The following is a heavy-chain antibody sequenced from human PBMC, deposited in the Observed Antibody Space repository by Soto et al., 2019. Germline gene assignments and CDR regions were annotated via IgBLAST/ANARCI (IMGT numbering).Heavy chain of an antibody. CDR1: GFSFSGYG. CDR3: AKTLLLYSGSEYDT. CDR2: ISYDGGNK. Sequence: QVQLVESGGGVVQPGRSLRLSCAASGFSFSGYGMHWVRQAPDKGLEWVEIISYDGGNKYYAESVKGRFTISTDNSKNTVYLQMNSLRSEDTAVYYCAKTLLLYSGSEYDTWGQGTLVTVSS. D-gene: IGHD1-26*01. J-gene: IGHJ5*02. V-gene: IGHV3-30*18.